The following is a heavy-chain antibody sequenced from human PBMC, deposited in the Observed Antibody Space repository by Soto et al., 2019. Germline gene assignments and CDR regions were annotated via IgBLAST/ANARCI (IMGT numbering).Heavy chain of an antibody. J-gene: IGHJ4*02. CDR2: IYYSGST. CDR1: GGSISSGGYY. CDR3: ARASPIAARPFDY. Sequence: SETLSLTCTVSGGSISSGGYYWSWIRQHPGKGLEWIGYIYYSGSTYYNPSLKSRVTISVDTSKNQFSLKLSSVTAADTAVYYCARASPIAARPFDYWGPGTLVTVSS. D-gene: IGHD6-6*01. V-gene: IGHV4-31*03.